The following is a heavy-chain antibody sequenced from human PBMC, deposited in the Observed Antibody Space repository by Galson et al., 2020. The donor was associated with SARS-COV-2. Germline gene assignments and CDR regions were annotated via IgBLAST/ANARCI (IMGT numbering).Heavy chain of an antibody. CDR3: TRVVVRILWSWFDP. CDR2: VRNKANSHTT. D-gene: IGHD2-15*01. J-gene: IGHJ5*02. V-gene: IGHV3-72*01. Sequence: GGSLRLSCSASGFTFSDHHMDWVRQAPGKGLEWVGRVRNKANSHTTEYAASVKGRFTISRDDSKNSLYLHMNSLKTEDTAVYYCTRVVVRILWSWFDPWGQGTLVTVSS. CDR1: GFTFSDHH.